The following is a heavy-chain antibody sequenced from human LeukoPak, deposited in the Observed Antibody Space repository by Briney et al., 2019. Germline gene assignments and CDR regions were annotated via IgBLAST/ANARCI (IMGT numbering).Heavy chain of an antibody. J-gene: IGHJ4*02. CDR3: ARDTYYYDSSGYWADY. CDR1: DDSITMYY. D-gene: IGHD3-22*01. CDR2: VDHTGST. Sequence: PSETLSLTCTVSDDSITMYYWTWIRQPPGKGLEWIGYVDHTGSTNFNPSRNGRVSISRDTSKNLFSLRLGSVTAADTAVYYCARDTYYYDSSGYWADYWGQGTLVTVSS. V-gene: IGHV4-59*01.